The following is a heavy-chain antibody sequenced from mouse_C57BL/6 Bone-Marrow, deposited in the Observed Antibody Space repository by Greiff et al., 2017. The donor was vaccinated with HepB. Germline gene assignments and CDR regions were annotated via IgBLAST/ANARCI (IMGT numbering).Heavy chain of an antibody. D-gene: IGHD3-2*02. J-gene: IGHJ4*01. CDR3: ARGAQATYAMDY. CDR2: INPYNGGT. Sequence: EVQLQQSGPVLVKPGASVKMSCKASGYTFTDYYMNWVQQSHGKSLEWLGVINPYNGGTSYNQKFKGKATLTVDKSSSTAYMELNSLTSEDSAVYYCARGAQATYAMDYWGQGTSVTVSS. CDR1: GYTFTDYY. V-gene: IGHV1-19*01.